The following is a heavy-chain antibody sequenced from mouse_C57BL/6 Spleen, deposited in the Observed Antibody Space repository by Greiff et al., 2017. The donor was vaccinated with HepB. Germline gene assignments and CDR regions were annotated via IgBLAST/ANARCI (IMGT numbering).Heavy chain of an antibody. V-gene: IGHV1-82*01. CDR3: ARRGPYGYYPVAY. Sequence: QVQLQQSGPELVKPGASVKISCKASGYAFSSSWMNWVKQRPGKGLEWIGRIYPGDGDTNYNGKFKGKATLTADKSSSTAYMQLSSLTSEDSAVYFCARRGPYGYYPVAYWGQGTLVTVSA. J-gene: IGHJ3*01. D-gene: IGHD2-3*01. CDR2: IYPGDGDT. CDR1: GYAFSSSW.